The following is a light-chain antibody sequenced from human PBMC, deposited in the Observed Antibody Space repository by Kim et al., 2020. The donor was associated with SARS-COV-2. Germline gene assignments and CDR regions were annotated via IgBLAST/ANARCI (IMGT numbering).Light chain of an antibody. J-gene: IGLJ2*01. Sequence: SSELTQDPAVSVDLGQTVRITCQGDSLRSFYASWYQQKPGQAPVLVIYGKDNRPSGIPDRFSGSSSGNTASLTITGAQAEDEADYYCNSRDNSGNHLTVFGGGTQLTVL. V-gene: IGLV3-19*01. CDR3: NSRDNSGNHLTV. CDR2: GKD. CDR1: SLRSFY.